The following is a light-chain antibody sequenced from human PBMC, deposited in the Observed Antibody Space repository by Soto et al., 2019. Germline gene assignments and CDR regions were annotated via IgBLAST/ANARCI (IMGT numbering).Light chain of an antibody. CDR3: QQYGSSGT. J-gene: IGKJ1*01. V-gene: IGKV3-20*01. CDR2: GAS. CDR1: QSVSNNY. Sequence: LTRSPRIRCLSRGERATLSVRASQSVSNNYLAWYQQKPGQAPRLLIYGASNRATGIPDRFSGSGSGTDFTLTISRLETEDFAVYYCQQYGSSGTFAQGTKVDIK.